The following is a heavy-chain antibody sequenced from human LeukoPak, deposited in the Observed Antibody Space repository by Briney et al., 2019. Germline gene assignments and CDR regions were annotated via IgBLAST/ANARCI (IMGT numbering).Heavy chain of an antibody. CDR1: GFTFSSYG. J-gene: IGHJ4*02. Sequence: GSLRLSCAASGFTFSSYGMHWVRQAPGKGLEWVAVISYDGSNKYYADSVKGRFTISRDNSKNTLYLQMNSLRAEDTAVYYCAGSSWSDYYFDYWGQGTLVTVSS. CDR2: ISYDGSNK. D-gene: IGHD6-13*01. V-gene: IGHV3-30*03. CDR3: AGSSWSDYYFDY.